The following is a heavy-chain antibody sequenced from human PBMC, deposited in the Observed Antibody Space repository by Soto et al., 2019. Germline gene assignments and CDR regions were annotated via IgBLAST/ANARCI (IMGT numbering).Heavy chain of an antibody. Sequence: SETLSLTCTVSGGSISSYYWSWIRQPPGKGLEWIGYIYYSGSTNYNPSLKSRVTISVDTSKNQFSLKLSSVTAADTAVYYCASGRELPIFDYWGQGTLVTVSS. CDR3: ASGRELPIFDY. V-gene: IGHV4-59*01. D-gene: IGHD1-7*01. J-gene: IGHJ4*02. CDR1: GGSISSYY. CDR2: IYYSGST.